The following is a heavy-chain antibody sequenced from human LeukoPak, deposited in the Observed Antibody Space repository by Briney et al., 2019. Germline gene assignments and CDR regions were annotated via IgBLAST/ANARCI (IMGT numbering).Heavy chain of an antibody. V-gene: IGHV4-59*13. CDR3: ARSAEWLRNAFDI. J-gene: IGHJ3*02. CDR2: MHNSGSS. D-gene: IGHD5-12*01. Sequence: SEALSLTCTVSGGSISVYYWSWIRQTPGKGLEWIGYMHNSGSSKHSPSLKSRVTISIDTSKNQFSLQLTSVTAADTAIYYCARSAEWLRNAFDIWGQGTMVSVSS. CDR1: GGSISVYY.